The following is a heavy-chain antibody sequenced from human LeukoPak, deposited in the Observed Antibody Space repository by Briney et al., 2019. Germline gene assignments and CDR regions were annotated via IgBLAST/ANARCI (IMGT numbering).Heavy chain of an antibody. J-gene: IGHJ5*02. CDR1: GFTFSTYW. CDR3: ARDYGPYYYGSGSYGVDH. Sequence: GGSLRLSCAASGFTFSTYWMHWVRQAPGMGLVWVSRINSDASSTSYADSVRGRFTISRDNAKNTLYLQMGSLRAEDTAVYYCARDYGPYYYGSGSYGVDHWGQGTLVTVSS. D-gene: IGHD3-10*01. V-gene: IGHV3-74*01. CDR2: INSDASST.